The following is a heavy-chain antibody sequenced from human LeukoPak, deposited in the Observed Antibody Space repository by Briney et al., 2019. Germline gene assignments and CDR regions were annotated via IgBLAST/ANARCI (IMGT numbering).Heavy chain of an antibody. V-gene: IGHV1-69*05. CDR2: IIPIFGTA. CDR3: ARDKTGYSSSSFDYYYYYIDV. CDR1: GGTFSSYA. D-gene: IGHD6-6*01. Sequence: GASVKVSCKASGGTFSSYAISWVRQAPGQGLEWMGGIIPIFGTANYAQKFQGRVTITTDESTSTAYMELSSLRSEDTAVYYCARDKTGYSSSSFDYYYYYIDVWGKGTTVTVSS. J-gene: IGHJ6*03.